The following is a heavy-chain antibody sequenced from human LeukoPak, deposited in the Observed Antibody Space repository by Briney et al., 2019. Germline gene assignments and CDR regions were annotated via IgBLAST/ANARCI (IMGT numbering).Heavy chain of an antibody. J-gene: IGHJ4*02. V-gene: IGHV3-7*01. CDR3: ATNPRAWVSGSYVDY. D-gene: IGHD1-26*01. CDR2: IKEDGSEK. Sequence: GGSLRLSCAVSGFTFSSYWMSWVRQAPGKGLEWVANIKEDGSEKYYVDSVRGRFTISRDNAKSSLYLQMNSLRAEDTALYYCATNPRAWVSGSYVDYWGQGTLVTVSS. CDR1: GFTFSSYW.